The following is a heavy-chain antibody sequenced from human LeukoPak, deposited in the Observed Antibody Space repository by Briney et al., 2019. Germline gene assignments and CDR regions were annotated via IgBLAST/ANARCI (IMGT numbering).Heavy chain of an antibody. J-gene: IGHJ5*02. D-gene: IGHD2-2*01. CDR3: AREYPGWFDP. CDR2: IYYSGST. V-gene: IGHV4-4*02. CDR1: GGSISSSNW. Sequence: PSGTLSLTCAVSGGSISSSNWWSWVRQPPGKGLEWIGYIYYSGSTNYNPSLKSRVTISVDTSKNQFSLKLSSVTAADTAVYYCAREYPGWFDPWGQGTLVTVSS.